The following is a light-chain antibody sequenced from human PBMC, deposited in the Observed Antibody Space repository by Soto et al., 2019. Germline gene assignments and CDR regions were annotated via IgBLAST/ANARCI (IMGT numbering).Light chain of an antibody. J-gene: IGKJ1*01. Sequence: DIQMTQSPSTLSGSVGDRVTITCRASQTISSWLAWYQQKPGKAPKLLIYKASTLKSGVPSRFSGSGSGTEFTLTISSLQPDDFATYYCQQYKCHSRTFGQGTKVEVK. CDR1: QTISSW. V-gene: IGKV1-5*03. CDR3: QQYKCHSRT. CDR2: KAS.